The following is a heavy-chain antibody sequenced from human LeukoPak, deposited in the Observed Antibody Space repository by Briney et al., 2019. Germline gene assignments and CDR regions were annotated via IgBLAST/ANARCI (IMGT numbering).Heavy chain of an antibody. D-gene: IGHD3-3*01. Sequence: GGSLRLSCAASGFTFSNFAMSWVRQTPGTGLAWLSAISPDGNYIYYADSVKGRFTTSRDNSKNALYLQMTSLRVEDTAVFYCAKDLYLRDFWSGYFDYWGQGIPVTVSS. J-gene: IGHJ4*02. V-gene: IGHV3-23*01. CDR3: AKDLYLRDFWSGYFDY. CDR1: GFTFSNFA. CDR2: ISPDGNYI.